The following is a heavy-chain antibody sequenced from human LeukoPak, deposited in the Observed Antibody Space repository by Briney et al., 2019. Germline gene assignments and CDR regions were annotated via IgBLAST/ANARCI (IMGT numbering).Heavy chain of an antibody. D-gene: IGHD3-22*01. Sequence: ASVKVSCKASGYTFTIYGISWVRQAPGQGLEWMGWISAYNGNTNYAQKLQGRVTMTTDTSTSTAYMELRSLRSDDTAVYYCARGLYYYDSSGYPFDYWGQGTLVTVSS. V-gene: IGHV1-18*01. CDR2: ISAYNGNT. J-gene: IGHJ4*02. CDR3: ARGLYYYDSSGYPFDY. CDR1: GYTFTIYG.